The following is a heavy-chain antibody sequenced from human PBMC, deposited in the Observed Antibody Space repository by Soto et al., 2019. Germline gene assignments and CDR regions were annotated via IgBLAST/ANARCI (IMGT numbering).Heavy chain of an antibody. CDR1: GTSISSSYC. Sequence: SETPSLPCDVSGTSISSSYCWTCVRQSPEKGLEWIGEIYHTGITKYNPSLKTRVTISVDKSSNQFSLKLTSVTAADTAMYYCATLPPRIVVVLSEFPTWGQGSQVTVSS. J-gene: IGHJ5*02. V-gene: IGHV4-4*02. CDR2: IYHTGIT. CDR3: ATLPPRIVVVLSEFPT. D-gene: IGHD2-21*01.